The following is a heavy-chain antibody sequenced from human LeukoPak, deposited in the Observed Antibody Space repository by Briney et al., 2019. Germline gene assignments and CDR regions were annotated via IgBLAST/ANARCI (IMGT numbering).Heavy chain of an antibody. CDR3: AKDSSWHESGIGSVNAFDI. J-gene: IGHJ3*02. V-gene: IGHV3-30*18. CDR1: GFTFSSYG. CDR2: ISYDGSNK. D-gene: IGHD2-15*01. Sequence: PGRSLRLSCAASGFTFSSYGMHWVRQAPGKGLEWVAVISYDGSNKYYADSVKGQFTISRDNSKNTLYLQMNSLRAEDTAVYYCAKDSSWHESGIGSVNAFDIWGQGTMVTVSS.